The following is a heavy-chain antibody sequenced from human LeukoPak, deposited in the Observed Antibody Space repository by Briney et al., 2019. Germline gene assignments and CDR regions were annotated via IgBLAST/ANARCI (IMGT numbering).Heavy chain of an antibody. D-gene: IGHD7-27*01. V-gene: IGHV3-48*01. CDR1: GFTFSSYS. J-gene: IGHJ3*02. Sequence: GGSLRLSCAASGFTFSSYSMNWVRQAPGKGLEWVSYISSSSSTIYYADSVKGRFTVSRDNAKNSLYLQMNSLRAGDTAVYFCARGTGDGRRAFDIWGQGTMVTVSS. CDR3: ARGTGDGRRAFDI. CDR2: ISSSSSTI.